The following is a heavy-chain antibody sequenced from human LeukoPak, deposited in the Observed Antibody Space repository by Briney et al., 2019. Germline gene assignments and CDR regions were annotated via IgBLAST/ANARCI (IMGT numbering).Heavy chain of an antibody. D-gene: IGHD5-18*01. V-gene: IGHV4-4*07. CDR1: SGSISSYC. Sequence: PSETLSLTCTVSSGSISSYCWSWIRQPAGKGLEWIGRIYTTGSTNYSPSLKSRVTMSVDTSKNQFSLKLSSVTAADTVVYYCAREGRYRYGYNEYHLYMDIWGKGTTVTVSS. J-gene: IGHJ6*03. CDR3: AREGRYRYGYNEYHLYMDI. CDR2: IYTTGST.